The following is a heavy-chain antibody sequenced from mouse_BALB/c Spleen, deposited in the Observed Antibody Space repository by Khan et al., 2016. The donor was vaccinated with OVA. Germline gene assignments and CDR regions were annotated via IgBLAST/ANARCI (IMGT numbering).Heavy chain of an antibody. CDR2: IDPANGNT. J-gene: IGHJ4*01. D-gene: IGHD2-1*01. CDR1: GFNIKDTY. V-gene: IGHV14-3*02. CDR3: ARDGNFFYAMDY. Sequence: VQLKQPGAELVKPGASVKLSCTASGFNIKDTYMHWVKQRPEQGLEWIGRIDPANGNTKYDPKFQGKATITADTSSNTAYLQLSSLTSEDTAVYYCARDGNFFYAMDYWGQGTSVTVSS.